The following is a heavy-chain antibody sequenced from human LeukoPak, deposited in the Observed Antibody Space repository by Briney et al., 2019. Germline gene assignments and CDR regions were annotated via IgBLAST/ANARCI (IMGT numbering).Heavy chain of an antibody. Sequence: SETLSLTCTVSGGSIGTYYWSWIRQPAGKGLEWIGRIYTGGSTNYNPSLKSRVTLSIETPKNQFSLELTSVTTADTAVYYCARAPTAYCLSTNCQPYFDYWGQGILVTVSS. V-gene: IGHV4-4*07. CDR1: GGSIGTYY. CDR3: ARAPTAYCLSTNCQPYFDY. CDR2: IYTGGST. J-gene: IGHJ4*02. D-gene: IGHD2-2*01.